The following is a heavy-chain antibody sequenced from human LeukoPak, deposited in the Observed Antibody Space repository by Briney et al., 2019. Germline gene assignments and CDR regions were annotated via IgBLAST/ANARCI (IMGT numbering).Heavy chain of an antibody. V-gene: IGHV1-69*04. CDR3: ASEVVVPAAIEVNDAFDI. D-gene: IGHD2-2*02. Sequence: SVKVSCKASGGTFSSYAISWVRQAPGQGLEWMGRIIPILGIANYAQKFQGRVTMTRDTSTSTVYMELSSLRSEDTAVYYCASEVVVPAAIEVNDAFDIWGQGTMVTVSS. CDR2: IIPILGIA. CDR1: GGTFSSYA. J-gene: IGHJ3*02.